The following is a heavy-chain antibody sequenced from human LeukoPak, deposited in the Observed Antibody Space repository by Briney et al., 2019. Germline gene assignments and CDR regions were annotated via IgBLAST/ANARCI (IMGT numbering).Heavy chain of an antibody. D-gene: IGHD6-6*01. CDR2: IYSSGTT. Sequence: SETLSLTCTVSGGSISSDSYYCNWIRQSAGKGLEWIGRIYSSGTTNYNPSLKSRVTISVDTSKNRFSLKLSSVTAADTAVYYCARHHREIPRIAARPMGYFDYWGQGTLVTVSS. J-gene: IGHJ4*02. CDR3: ARHHREIPRIAARPMGYFDY. V-gene: IGHV4-61*02. CDR1: GGSISSDSYY.